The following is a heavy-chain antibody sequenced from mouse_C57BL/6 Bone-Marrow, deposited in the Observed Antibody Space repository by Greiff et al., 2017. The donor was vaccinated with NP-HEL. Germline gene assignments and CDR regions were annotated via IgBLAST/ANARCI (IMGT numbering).Heavy chain of an antibody. CDR3: TFIYYDYDES. Sequence: EVQLQQSGAELVRPGASVKLSCTASGFNIKDDYMHWVKQRPEQGLEWIGWIYPENGDTEYASKFQGKATITADTSSNTAYLQLSSLTSEDTAVYYCTFIYYDYDESGGQGTTLTVSS. V-gene: IGHV14-4*01. CDR2: IYPENGDT. CDR1: GFNIKDDY. J-gene: IGHJ2*01. D-gene: IGHD2-4*01.